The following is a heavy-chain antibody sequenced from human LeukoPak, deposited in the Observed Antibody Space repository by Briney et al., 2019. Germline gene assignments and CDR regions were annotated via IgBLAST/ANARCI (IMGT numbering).Heavy chain of an antibody. V-gene: IGHV4-59*01. Sequence: TSETLSLTCTAAGCSISSCTWRWIRQSPGKGLEWIGYIYYSGNTNYNPSLKSRVTISVDTSKNQFSLKLSSVTAADTALYYCARVPPVGQCHPWGQGTLVTVSS. J-gene: IGHJ5*02. CDR3: ARVPPVGQCHP. CDR1: GCSISSCT. CDR2: IYYSGNT. D-gene: IGHD4-23*01.